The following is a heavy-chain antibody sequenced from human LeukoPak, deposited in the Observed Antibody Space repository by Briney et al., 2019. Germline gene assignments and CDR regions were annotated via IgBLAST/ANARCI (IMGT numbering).Heavy chain of an antibody. CDR2: IKSDGSDV. V-gene: IGHV3-74*01. CDR1: GLTITSDW. CDR3: GMRHGYTSGDDY. D-gene: IGHD5-18*01. Sequence: SLRLSCVASGLTITSDWMFWVRQAPRKGLEWLSRIKSDGSDVTYAGSVKGRFSISRNDAKRTLFLQMDSLRAEDTAVYYCGMRHGYTSGDDYWGQGTLVTVSS. J-gene: IGHJ4*02.